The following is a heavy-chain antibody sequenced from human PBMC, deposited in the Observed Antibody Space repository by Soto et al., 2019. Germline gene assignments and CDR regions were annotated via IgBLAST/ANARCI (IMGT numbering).Heavy chain of an antibody. Sequence: PSETLSLTCTVSGGSISSYYWSWIRQPPGKGLEWIGYIYYSGSTNYNPSLKSRVTISVDTSKNQFSLKLSSVTAADTAVYYCAMTYSSGWFDPWGQGTLVTVSS. J-gene: IGHJ5*02. D-gene: IGHD6-19*01. CDR1: GGSISSYY. CDR3: AMTYSSGWFDP. V-gene: IGHV4-59*08. CDR2: IYYSGST.